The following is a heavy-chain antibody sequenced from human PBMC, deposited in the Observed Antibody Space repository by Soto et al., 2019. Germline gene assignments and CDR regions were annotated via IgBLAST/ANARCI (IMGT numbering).Heavy chain of an antibody. D-gene: IGHD6-19*01. CDR2: FSGSGDSP. Sequence: EVQLLESGGGLVQPGGSLRLPCAASGFTFSNYAMSWVRQAPGEGLEWVSIFSGSGDSPYYADSVKGRFTISRDTSRNTLYLQMNSLRAGDSAKYYCAKEGTSGLYYVDYWGQGSLVTASS. V-gene: IGHV3-23*01. CDR1: GFTFSNYA. CDR3: AKEGTSGLYYVDY. J-gene: IGHJ4*02.